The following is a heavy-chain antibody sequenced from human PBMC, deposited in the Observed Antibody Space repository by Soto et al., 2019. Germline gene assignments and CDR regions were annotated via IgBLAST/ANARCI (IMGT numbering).Heavy chain of an antibody. J-gene: IGHJ4*02. CDR3: ARGGSYGDFFDY. Sequence: SDTLSLTCPVSGVSMSSNYWTWIRQSPGKGLEWIGYIYYTGSTKYNPSLQSRVTISLDTSKNQFSLRLTSVTSADTAVYYCARGGSYGDFFDYWGQGARVNVS. CDR2: IYYTGST. V-gene: IGHV4-59*01. D-gene: IGHD4-17*01. CDR1: GVSMSSNY.